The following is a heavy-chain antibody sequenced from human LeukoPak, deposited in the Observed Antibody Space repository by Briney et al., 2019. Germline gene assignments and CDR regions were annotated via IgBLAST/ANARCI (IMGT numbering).Heavy chain of an antibody. J-gene: IGHJ3*02. Sequence: ASVKVSCKASGYTFTSYDINWVRQATGQGLEWMGWMNPNSGNTGYAQKFQGRVTVTRNTSISTAYMELSSLRSEDTAVYYCAVYCTNGVCYRRGAFDIWGQGTMVTVSS. V-gene: IGHV1-8*01. D-gene: IGHD2-8*01. CDR3: AVYCTNGVCYRRGAFDI. CDR2: MNPNSGNT. CDR1: GYTFTSYD.